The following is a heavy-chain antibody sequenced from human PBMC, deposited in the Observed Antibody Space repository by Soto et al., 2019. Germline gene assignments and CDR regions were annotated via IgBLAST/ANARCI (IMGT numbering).Heavy chain of an antibody. CDR2: IYYSGST. D-gene: IGHD3-22*01. J-gene: IGHJ4*02. CDR3: ARHDSSGYYSNGYFDY. V-gene: IGHV4-39*01. CDR1: GGSISSSSYY. Sequence: QLQLQESGPGLVKPSETLSLTCTVSGGSISSSSYYWGWIRQPPGKGLEWIGSIYYSGSTYYNPSLKSRVTISVDTSKNQFSLKLSSVTAADTAVYYCARHDSSGYYSNGYFDYWGQGTLVTVSS.